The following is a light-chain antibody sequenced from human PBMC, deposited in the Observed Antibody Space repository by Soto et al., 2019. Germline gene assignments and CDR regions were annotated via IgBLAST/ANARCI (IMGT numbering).Light chain of an antibody. J-gene: IGLJ2*01. V-gene: IGLV2-23*01. CDR1: SSAVGSYNL. CDR2: EGS. Sequence: QSALTQPASVSGSPGQSITISCTGTSSAVGSYNLVSWYQQHPGKAPKLMIYEGSKRPSGVSNRFSGSKSGNTASLTISGLQAEDAADYYCCSYAGSSTVVFGGGTKLTVL. CDR3: CSYAGSSTVV.